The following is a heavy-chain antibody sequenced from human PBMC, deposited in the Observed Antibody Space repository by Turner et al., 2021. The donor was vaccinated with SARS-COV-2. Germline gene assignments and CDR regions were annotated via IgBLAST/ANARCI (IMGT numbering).Heavy chain of an antibody. D-gene: IGHD5-18*01. Sequence: QVQLQQWGEGLLKPSETLSLPCAVYGGSFSGYYWSWIRQPPGKGLEWIGEINHSGSTNYSPSLKSRVTISVDTSKNQFSLNLSSVTAADTAVYYCARGGGYSYGALDYWGQGTLVTVSS. V-gene: IGHV4-34*01. CDR3: ARGGGYSYGALDY. J-gene: IGHJ4*02. CDR1: GGSFSGYY. CDR2: INHSGST.